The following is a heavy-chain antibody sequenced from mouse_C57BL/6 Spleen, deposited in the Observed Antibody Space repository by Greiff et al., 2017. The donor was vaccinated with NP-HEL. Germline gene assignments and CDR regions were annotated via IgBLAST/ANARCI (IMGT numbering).Heavy chain of an antibody. CDR3: ARDYSNYVGIDY. CDR2: IDPSDSYT. CDR1: GYTFTSYW. Sequence: VQLQQPGAELVKPGASVKMSCKASGYTFTSYWMHWVKQRPGQGLEWIGEIDPSDSYTNYNQKFKGKSTLTVDKSSSTAYMQLSSLTSEDSAVYYCARDYSNYVGIDYWGQGTTLTVSS. J-gene: IGHJ2*01. V-gene: IGHV1-69*01. D-gene: IGHD2-5*01.